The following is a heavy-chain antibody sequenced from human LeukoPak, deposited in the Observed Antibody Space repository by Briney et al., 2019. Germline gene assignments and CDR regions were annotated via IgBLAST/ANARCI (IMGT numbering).Heavy chain of an antibody. CDR3: AKNGGSGSQYFDY. CDR2: ISYDGSNK. CDR1: GFIFSSYG. J-gene: IGHJ4*02. Sequence: GRSLTLSCVASGFIFSSYGMHWVRQAPGKGLEWVAVISYDGSNKYYADSVKGRFTISRDNSKNTLYLQMNSLRAEDTAVYYCAKNGGSGSQYFDYWGQGTLVTVSS. V-gene: IGHV3-30*18. D-gene: IGHD3-10*01.